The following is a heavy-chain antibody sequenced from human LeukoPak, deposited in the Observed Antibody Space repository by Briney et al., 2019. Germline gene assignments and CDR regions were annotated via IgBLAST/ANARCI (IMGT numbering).Heavy chain of an antibody. V-gene: IGHV4-39*07. D-gene: IGHD3-10*01. CDR1: GGSISSSSYY. CDR2: IYYSGST. J-gene: IGHJ6*03. Sequence: SETLSLTCTVSGGSISSSSYYWGWIRQPPGKGLEWIGSIYYSGSTYYNPSLKSRVTISVDTSKNQFSLKLSSVTAADTAVYYCARNHRVRGVISDYYYYMDVWGKGTTVTVSS. CDR3: ARNHRVRGVISDYYYYMDV.